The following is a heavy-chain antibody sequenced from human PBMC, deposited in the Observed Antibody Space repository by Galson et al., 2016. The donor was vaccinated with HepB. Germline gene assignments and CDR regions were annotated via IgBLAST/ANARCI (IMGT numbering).Heavy chain of an antibody. CDR3: ARDLAGHCSGRSCYSGYFDY. V-gene: IGHV3-7*01. D-gene: IGHD2-15*01. Sequence: ASGFTFSSYWMSWVRQAPGKGLEWVANIKQDGSEKYYVDSVKGRFTISRDNAKNSLYLQMTSLRAEDTAVYYCARDLAGHCSGRSCYSGYFDYWGQGALVTVSS. J-gene: IGHJ4*02. CDR2: IKQDGSEK. CDR1: GFTFSSYW.